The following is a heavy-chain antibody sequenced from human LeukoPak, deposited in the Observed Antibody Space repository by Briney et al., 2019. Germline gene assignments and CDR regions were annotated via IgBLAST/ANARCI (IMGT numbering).Heavy chain of an antibody. CDR1: GGTFSSYA. CDR3: ARDRYGDDAFDI. D-gene: IGHD4-17*01. V-gene: IGHV1-18*01. Sequence: ASVKVSCKASGGTFSSYAISWVRQAPGQGLEWMGWISAYNGNTNYAQKLQGRVTMTTDTSTSTAYMELRSLRSDDTAVYYCARDRYGDDAFDIWGQGTMVTVSS. CDR2: ISAYNGNT. J-gene: IGHJ3*02.